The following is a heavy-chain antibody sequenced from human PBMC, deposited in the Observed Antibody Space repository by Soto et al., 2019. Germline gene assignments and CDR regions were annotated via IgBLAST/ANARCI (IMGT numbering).Heavy chain of an antibody. V-gene: IGHV4-30-2*01. CDR1: GGYISSGCYS. CDR3: ARVASGYGGLGFDY. J-gene: IGHJ4*02. Sequence: SETLSLTCAVSGGYISSGCYSWSWIRQPPGKGLEWIGYIYNSGSTYYNPSLKSRVTISVDRSKNQFSLKLSSVTAADTAVYYCARVASGYGGLGFDYWGQGTLVTVSS. CDR2: IYNSGST. D-gene: IGHD5-12*01.